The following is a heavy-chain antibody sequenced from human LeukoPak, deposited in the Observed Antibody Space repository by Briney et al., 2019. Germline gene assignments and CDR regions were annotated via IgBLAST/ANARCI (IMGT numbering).Heavy chain of an antibody. J-gene: IGHJ6*02. CDR2: IYHSGST. Sequence: PSETLSLNCAVSGVSISSSNWWGWVRQPPGKGLEWIGEIYHSGSTNYNPSLKSRVTISVDKSKNQFALKLSSVTAADTAVYYCARSGRGIAAALYYYYGMDVWGQGTTVTVSS. CDR1: GVSISSSNW. CDR3: ARSGRGIAAALYYYYGMDV. V-gene: IGHV4-4*02. D-gene: IGHD6-13*01.